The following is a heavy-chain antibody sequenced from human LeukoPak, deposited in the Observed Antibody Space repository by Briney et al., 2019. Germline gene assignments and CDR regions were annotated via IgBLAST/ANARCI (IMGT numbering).Heavy chain of an antibody. CDR2: IYYSGST. CDR1: GGSISSYY. J-gene: IGHJ5*02. D-gene: IGHD3-22*01. Sequence: SETLSLTCTVSGGSISSYYWSWIRQPPGKGLEWIGYIYYSGSTNYNPSLKSRVTISVDTSKNQFSLKLSSVTAADTAVYYCASSPYYDSLDWFDHWGQGTLVTVSS. CDR3: ASSPYYDSLDWFDH. V-gene: IGHV4-59*01.